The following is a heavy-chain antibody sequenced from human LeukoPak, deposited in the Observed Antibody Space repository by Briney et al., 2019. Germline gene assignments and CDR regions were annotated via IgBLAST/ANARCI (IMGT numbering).Heavy chain of an antibody. CDR1: GYTFTAYY. Sequence: ASVKVSCKASGYTFTAYYIHWVRQAPGQGLEWMGWINPNTGGTNYAQMFQDRVTMTRDTSISTAYMELNRLRSDDTAVYYCARLVGNYYYLDYWGQGTLVTVSS. CDR2: INPNTGGT. CDR3: ARLVGNYYYLDY. J-gene: IGHJ4*02. D-gene: IGHD1-26*01. V-gene: IGHV1-2*02.